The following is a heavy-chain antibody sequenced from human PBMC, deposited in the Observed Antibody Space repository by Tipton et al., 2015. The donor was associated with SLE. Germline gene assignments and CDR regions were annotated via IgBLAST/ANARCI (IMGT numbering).Heavy chain of an antibody. D-gene: IGHD6-6*01. CDR1: GFTFSNYD. J-gene: IGHJ4*01. V-gene: IGHV3-13*05. CDR2: VGTGGDP. CDR3: ARGAAARQHHPPGY. Sequence: SLRLSCAASGFTFSNYDMHGVRHAPGKGLEWVSAVGTGGDPYYADSVKGRFTISRDNAKNSLYLQMNSLRAGDTAVYFCARGAAARQHHPPGYWGHGALVTVAS.